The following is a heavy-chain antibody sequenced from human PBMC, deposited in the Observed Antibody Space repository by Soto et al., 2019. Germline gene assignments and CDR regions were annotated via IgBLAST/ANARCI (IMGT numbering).Heavy chain of an antibody. Sequence: QVQLVQSGAEVKEPGSSVKVSCTASGGTVSNYPISWVRQAPGQGLEWMGGIIPMFGTPNYALKFQGRVTITADESTSTAYMELSSLRYDDTAVYYCARHARHLGWLQPFDYWGQGALVTVSS. CDR1: GGTVSNYP. D-gene: IGHD3-3*01. CDR2: IIPMFGTP. CDR3: ARHARHLGWLQPFDY. J-gene: IGHJ4*02. V-gene: IGHV1-69*01.